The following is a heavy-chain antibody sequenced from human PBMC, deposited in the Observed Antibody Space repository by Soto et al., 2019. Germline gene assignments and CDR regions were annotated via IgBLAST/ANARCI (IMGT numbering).Heavy chain of an antibody. Sequence: QVQLVQSGAEVKKPGSSVRVSCTPSGGTFSSYTISWVRQAPGQGLEWMGRIVPITGMTRYAQKFQGGLTITAVTSTTTAYLELSSLTSEDSAVYFCSRGVASLVDSWGQGTQVTVSS. CDR2: IVPITGMT. J-gene: IGHJ4*02. CDR1: GGTFSSYT. V-gene: IGHV1-69*02. D-gene: IGHD2-15*01. CDR3: SRGVASLVDS.